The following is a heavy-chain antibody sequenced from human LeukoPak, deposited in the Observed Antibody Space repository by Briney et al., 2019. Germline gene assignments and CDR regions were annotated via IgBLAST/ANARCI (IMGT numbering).Heavy chain of an antibody. CDR2: IYYSGST. J-gene: IGHJ6*02. Sequence: SETLSLTCTVSGGSISSYYWSWIRQPPGKGPEWIGYIYYSGSTNYNPSLKSRVTISVDTSKNQFSLKLSSVTAADTAVYYCARGHCSSTSCRYYYYGMDVWGQGTTVTVSS. CDR1: GGSISSYY. D-gene: IGHD2-2*01. CDR3: ARGHCSSTSCRYYYYGMDV. V-gene: IGHV4-59*01.